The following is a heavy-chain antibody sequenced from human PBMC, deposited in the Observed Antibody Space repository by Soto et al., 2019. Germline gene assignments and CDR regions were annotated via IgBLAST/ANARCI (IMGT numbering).Heavy chain of an antibody. CDR2: IYYSGST. CDR3: ARLRYSSGCDY. D-gene: IGHD6-19*01. V-gene: IGHV4-59*08. J-gene: IGHJ4*02. CDR1: GGSISSYY. Sequence: SETLSLTCTVSGGSISSYYWSWIRQPPGKGLEWIGYIYYSGSTNYNPSLKSRVTISVDTSKNQFSLKLSSVTAADTAVYHCARLRYSSGCDYWGQGTLVTVSS.